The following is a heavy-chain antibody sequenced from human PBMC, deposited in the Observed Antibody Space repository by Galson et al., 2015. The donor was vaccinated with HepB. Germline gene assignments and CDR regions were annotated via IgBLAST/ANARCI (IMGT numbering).Heavy chain of an antibody. Sequence: SVKVSCKASGYTFTSYGISWVRQAPGQGLEWMGWISAYNGNTNYAQKLQGRVTMTTDTSTSTAYMELRSLRSDDTAVYYCARGGNILTGFGTESLDYFDYWGQGTLVTVSS. CDR2: ISAYNGNT. V-gene: IGHV1-18*01. J-gene: IGHJ4*02. D-gene: IGHD3-9*01. CDR3: ARGGNILTGFGTESLDYFDY. CDR1: GYTFTSYG.